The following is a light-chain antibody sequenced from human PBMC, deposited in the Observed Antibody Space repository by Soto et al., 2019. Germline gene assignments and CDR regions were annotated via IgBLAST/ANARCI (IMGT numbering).Light chain of an antibody. CDR2: DAS. Sequence: ETVLTQSPATLSLSPGERATLSCRASPSVNSYLAWYQQKAGPAPRLLIYDASNRPNGIPARFSGSGSGTDFTLTISSLEPEDFAVYYCRQRSNWPWTFGQGTKVEIK. J-gene: IGKJ1*01. CDR1: PSVNSY. CDR3: RQRSNWPWT. V-gene: IGKV3-11*01.